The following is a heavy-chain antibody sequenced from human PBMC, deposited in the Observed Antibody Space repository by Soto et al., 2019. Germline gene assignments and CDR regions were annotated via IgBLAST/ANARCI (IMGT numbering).Heavy chain of an antibody. CDR1: GFTFSSYA. D-gene: IGHD1-26*01. CDR2: ISGSGGST. V-gene: IGHV3-23*01. J-gene: IGHJ2*01. CDR3: AKDGGATFSPPWYFDL. Sequence: EVQLLESGGGLVQPGGSLRLSCSASGFTFSSYAMSWVRQAPGKGLEWVSAISGSGGSTYYADSVKGRFTISRDNSKNTLYRQMNSLRAQDTAGYYCAKDGGATFSPPWYFDLWGRGTLVTVSS.